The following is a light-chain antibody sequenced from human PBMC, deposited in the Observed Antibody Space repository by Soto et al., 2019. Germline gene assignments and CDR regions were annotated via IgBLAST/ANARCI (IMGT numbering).Light chain of an antibody. J-gene: IGLJ3*02. Sequence: QSVLTQPPSVSAAPGETVTISCSGSSSNIGNNYVSWYQQLPGTAPKLLIYDSSKRRSGIPDRFSGSKSGTSATLGITGLQTGDEADYYCGTWDYSLTFWVFGGGTKVTVL. CDR3: GTWDYSLTFWV. V-gene: IGLV1-51*01. CDR2: DSS. CDR1: SSNIGNNY.